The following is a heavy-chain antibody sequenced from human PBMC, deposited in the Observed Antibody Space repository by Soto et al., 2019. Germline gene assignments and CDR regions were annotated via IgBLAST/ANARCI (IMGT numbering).Heavy chain of an antibody. D-gene: IGHD4-17*01. V-gene: IGHV1-8*01. J-gene: IGHJ4*02. Sequence: QVRLVQSGAEVKKPGASVTVSCKASGYTFTSYDINWVRQATGQGLEWMGWMNPNSGNTGYAQKFQGRVTMTRNTSISTAYMELSSLRSEDTAVYYCARGGYGDYVIGSDFDYWGQGTLVTVSS. CDR2: MNPNSGNT. CDR3: ARGGYGDYVIGSDFDY. CDR1: GYTFTSYD.